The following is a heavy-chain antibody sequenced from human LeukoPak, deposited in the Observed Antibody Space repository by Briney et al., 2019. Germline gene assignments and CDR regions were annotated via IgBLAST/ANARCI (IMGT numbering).Heavy chain of an antibody. CDR3: AKDLYGGYAYYYYGMDV. Sequence: GGSLRLSCAASGFTFSNYGMHWVRQAPGKGLEWVAVISYDGSNKYYADSVKGRFTISRDNSKNTLYLQMNSLGAEDTAVYYCAKDLYGGYAYYYYGMDVWGQGTTVTVSS. CDR1: GFTFSNYG. V-gene: IGHV3-30*18. CDR2: ISYDGSNK. D-gene: IGHD5-12*01. J-gene: IGHJ6*02.